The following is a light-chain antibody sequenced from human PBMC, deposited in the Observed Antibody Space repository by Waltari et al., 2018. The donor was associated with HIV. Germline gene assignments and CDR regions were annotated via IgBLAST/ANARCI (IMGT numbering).Light chain of an antibody. CDR1: RFDASVSKS. CDR3: TSYISSASPV. Sequence: QSALTQPASVSGSPGQSITISCTGPRFDASVSKSVSWFQHHPGKAPKVIIYEVNNRPSGVSSRFSGSKSASGASLTISGLQPEDEATYFCTSYISSASPVFGGGTKVTVL. CDR2: EVN. J-gene: IGLJ3*02. V-gene: IGLV2-14*01.